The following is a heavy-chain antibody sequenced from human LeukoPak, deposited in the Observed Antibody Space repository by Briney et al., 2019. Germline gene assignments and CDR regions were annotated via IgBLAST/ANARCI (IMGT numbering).Heavy chain of an antibody. D-gene: IGHD3-22*01. CDR3: ARSGDSSGYYYYYYGMDV. CDR1: GGSISSYY. CDR2: IYYSGST. J-gene: IGHJ6*02. Sequence: PSETLSLTCTVSGGSISSYYWSWIRPPPGKGLEWIGYIYYSGSTNYNPSLKSRVTISVDTSKNQFSLKLSSVTAADTAVYYCARSGDSSGYYYYYYGMDVWGQGTTVTVSS. V-gene: IGHV4-59*01.